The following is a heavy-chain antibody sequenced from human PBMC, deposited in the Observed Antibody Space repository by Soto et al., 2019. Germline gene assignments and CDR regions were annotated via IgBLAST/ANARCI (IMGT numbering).Heavy chain of an antibody. V-gene: IGHV2-70*04. CDR3: ARDSSRIYGVDV. Sequence: SGPTLVNPTQTLSLTCSLSGFSLSTSGMRVSWVRQPPGKALEWLARIDWDDDTFYSTSLKTRLTISKDTSRNQVVLTMTNMDPVDTATYYCARDSSRIYGVDVWGQGTTVTVSS. D-gene: IGHD3-22*01. CDR2: IDWDDDT. CDR1: GFSLSTSGMR. J-gene: IGHJ6*02.